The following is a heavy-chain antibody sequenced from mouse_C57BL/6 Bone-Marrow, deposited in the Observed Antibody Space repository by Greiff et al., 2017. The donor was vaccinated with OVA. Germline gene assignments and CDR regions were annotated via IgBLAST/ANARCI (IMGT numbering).Heavy chain of an antibody. CDR2: ISNLAYSI. CDR3: ARLRYPGYFDV. J-gene: IGHJ1*03. D-gene: IGHD1-1*01. V-gene: IGHV5-15*01. CDR1: GFTFSDSG. Sequence: DVMLVESGGGLVQPGGSLKLSCAASGFTFSDSGMAWVRQAPRKGPEWVAFISNLAYSIYYADTVTGRFPISRENAKNTLYLEMSSLRSEDTAMYYCARLRYPGYFDVWGTGTTVTVSS.